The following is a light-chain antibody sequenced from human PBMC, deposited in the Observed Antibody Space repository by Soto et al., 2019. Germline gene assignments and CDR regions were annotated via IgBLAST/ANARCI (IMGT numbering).Light chain of an antibody. CDR2: GAS. Sequence: EIVMTQSPAHLSVSPGERATLSCRASQSVSRNIVWYQQKPGQAPRLLIYGASTRANGFPARFSGSGSGTEFTLTISSLQSEDFAVYYCQQHNNWPLTFGGGTKVEIK. CDR3: QQHNNWPLT. V-gene: IGKV3-15*01. CDR1: QSVSRN. J-gene: IGKJ4*01.